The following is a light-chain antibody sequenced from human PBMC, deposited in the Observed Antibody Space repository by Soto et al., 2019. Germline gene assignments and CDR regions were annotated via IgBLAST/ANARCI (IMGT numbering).Light chain of an antibody. CDR1: QSISSY. CDR3: QQRSSWPPT. CDR2: DAS. Sequence: LLTQSPATLSLSPGERVTLSCRASQSISSYLAWYQQKPGQVSRLLIYDASNRATGIPARFSGSGSGTDFTLTISSLEPEDFAIYFCQQRSSWPPTFGGGTKVEIK. V-gene: IGKV3-11*01. J-gene: IGKJ4*01.